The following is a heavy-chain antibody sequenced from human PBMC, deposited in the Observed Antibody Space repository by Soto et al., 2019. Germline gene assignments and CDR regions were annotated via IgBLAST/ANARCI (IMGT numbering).Heavy chain of an antibody. J-gene: IGHJ6*03. V-gene: IGHV4-59*01. CDR1: GGSISSYY. D-gene: IGHD2-2*01. CDR2: IYYSGST. CDR3: ARDYRRVVPAAKGKNYYYYMDV. Sequence: PSETLSLTCTVSGGSISSYYWSWIRQPPGKGLEWIGYIYYSGSTNYNPSLKSRVTISVDTSKNQFSLKLSSVTAVDTAVYYCARDYRRVVPAAKGKNYYYYMDVWGKGTTVTVSS.